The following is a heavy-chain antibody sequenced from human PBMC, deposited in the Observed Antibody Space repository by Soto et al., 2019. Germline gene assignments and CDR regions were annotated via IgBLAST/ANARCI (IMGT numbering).Heavy chain of an antibody. D-gene: IGHD3-16*02. Sequence: GGSLRLSCAASGFTFSSYWMHWVRQAPGKGLVWVSRINSDGSSTSYADSVTGRFTISRDNAKNTLYLQMNSLRAEDTAVYYCARDDYDYVWGSYRYTTYYYGMDVWGQGTTVTVSS. CDR2: INSDGSST. J-gene: IGHJ6*02. CDR1: GFTFSSYW. CDR3: ARDDYDYVWGSYRYTTYYYGMDV. V-gene: IGHV3-74*01.